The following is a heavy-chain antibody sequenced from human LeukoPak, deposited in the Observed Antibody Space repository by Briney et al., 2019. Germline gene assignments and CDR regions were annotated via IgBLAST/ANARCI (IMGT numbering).Heavy chain of an antibody. Sequence: ASVKVSCKASGYTFTSYYMHWVRQAPGQGLEWMGIINPSGGSTSYAQKFQGRVTMTRDTSTSTVYMELSSLRSEDTAVYYCVRGTYYYDSSGYYYDDAFDIWGQGTMVTVAS. CDR3: VRGTYYYDSSGYYYDDAFDI. CDR2: INPSGGST. D-gene: IGHD3-22*01. V-gene: IGHV1-46*01. J-gene: IGHJ3*02. CDR1: GYTFTSYY.